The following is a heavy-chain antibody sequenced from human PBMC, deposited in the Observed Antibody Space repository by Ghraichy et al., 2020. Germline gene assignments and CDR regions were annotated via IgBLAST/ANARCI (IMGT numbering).Heavy chain of an antibody. J-gene: IGHJ3*02. V-gene: IGHV1-2*02. CDR2: INPDSGGT. D-gene: IGHD1-26*01. CDR1: GYTFTGYY. CDR3: ARDRVVGATYPDAFDI. Sequence: ASVKVSCKASGYTFTGYYMHWVRQAPGQGLEWMGWINPDSGGTNYAQKFQGRVTMTRDTSISTAYMELSRLRSDDTAVYYCARDRVVGATYPDAFDIWGQGTMVTVSS.